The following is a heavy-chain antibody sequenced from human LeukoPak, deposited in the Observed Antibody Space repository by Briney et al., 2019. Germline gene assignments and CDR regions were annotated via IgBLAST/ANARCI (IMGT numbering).Heavy chain of an antibody. CDR3: ARGLYSGYADYFDY. Sequence: SETLSLTCAVYGGSFSGYYWSSTRQPPGKGMEWIGKINHSGSTNYNPSLKSRVTISVDTSKNQFSLKLSSVTAADTAVYYCARGLYSGYADYFDYWGQGTLVTVSS. J-gene: IGHJ4*02. D-gene: IGHD5-12*01. V-gene: IGHV4-34*01. CDR1: GGSFSGYY. CDR2: INHSGST.